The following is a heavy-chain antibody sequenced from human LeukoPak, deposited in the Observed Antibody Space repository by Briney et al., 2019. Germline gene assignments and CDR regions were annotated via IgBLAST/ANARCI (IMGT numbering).Heavy chain of an antibody. D-gene: IGHD2-2*01. J-gene: IGHJ4*02. CDR1: GFTFSSYW. V-gene: IGHV3-7*01. CDR3: ARDLPATPHENDY. CDR2: INQDGSEK. Sequence: GGSLRLSCAASGFTFSSYWMHWVRQAPGKGLEWVANINQDGSEKYYVDSVKGRFTISRDNAKDSLYLQMNSLRAEDTAVYYCARDLPATPHENDYWGQGTLVTVSS.